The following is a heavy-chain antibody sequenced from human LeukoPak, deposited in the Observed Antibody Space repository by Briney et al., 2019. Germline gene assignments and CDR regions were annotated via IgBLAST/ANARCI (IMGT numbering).Heavy chain of an antibody. D-gene: IGHD3-16*01. CDR2: IKQDGSEE. V-gene: IGHV3-7*05. CDR1: GFSFSTYW. CDR3: ARDPQLIWGGYGMDV. J-gene: IGHJ6*02. Sequence: GGSLRLSCAASGFSFSTYWMSWVRQAPGKGLEWVANIKQDGSEEVYVDSVRGRFTISRDNAKNSLFLQMNTLRAEDTAVYYCARDPQLIWGGYGMDVWGQGTTVTVSS.